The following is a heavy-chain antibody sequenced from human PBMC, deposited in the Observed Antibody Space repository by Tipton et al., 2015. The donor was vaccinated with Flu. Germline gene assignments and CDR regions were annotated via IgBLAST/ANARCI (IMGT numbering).Heavy chain of an antibody. CDR3: ARDLRGYSGYTGGDAFDV. D-gene: IGHD5-12*01. CDR2: ISHSAST. J-gene: IGHJ3*01. CDR1: GGSIRNYY. Sequence: TLSLTCTVSGGSIRNYYWGCVHQPAGMGLGWFGLISHSASTNYNASLNGRVTMSVDPSKGQLSLRLSSASAADTAKYYCARDLRGYSGYTGGDAFDVWGQGTMVTVSS. V-gene: IGHV4-4*07.